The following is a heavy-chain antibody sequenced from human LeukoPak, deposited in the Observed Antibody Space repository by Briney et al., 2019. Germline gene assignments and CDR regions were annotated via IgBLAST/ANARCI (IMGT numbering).Heavy chain of an antibody. CDR3: ARGIAVAVNWFDP. CDR1: GGSFSGYY. CDR2: INHSGST. V-gene: IGHV4-34*01. J-gene: IGHJ5*02. Sequence: SSETLSLTCAVCGGSFSGYYWSWIRQPPGKGLEWIGEINHSGSTNYNPSLKSRVTISVDTSKNQFSLKLSSVTAADTAVYYCARGIAVAVNWFDPWGQGTLVTVSS. D-gene: IGHD6-19*01.